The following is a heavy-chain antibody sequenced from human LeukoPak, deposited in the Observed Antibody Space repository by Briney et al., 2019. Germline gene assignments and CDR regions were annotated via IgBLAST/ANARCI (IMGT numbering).Heavy chain of an antibody. V-gene: IGHV1-69*06. J-gene: IGHJ3*02. CDR1: GGTFSSYA. CDR2: IIPIFGTA. Sequence: SVKVSCKASGGTFSSYAISWVRQAPGQGLEWMGGIIPIFGTANYAQKFQGRVTITADKSTSTAYMELSSLRSEDTAVYYCARVNLVVVAAIGVGHAFDIWGQGTMVTASS. CDR3: ARVNLVVVAAIGVGHAFDI. D-gene: IGHD2-15*01.